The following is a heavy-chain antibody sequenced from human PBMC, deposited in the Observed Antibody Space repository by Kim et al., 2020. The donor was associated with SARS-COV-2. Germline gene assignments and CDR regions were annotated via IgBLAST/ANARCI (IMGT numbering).Heavy chain of an antibody. CDR3: AKGPPARNYDFWSGYPAHYLAS. CDR1: GFTFDDYA. CDR2: ISWNSGSI. J-gene: IGHJ4*02. Sequence: GGSLRLSCAASGFTFDDYAMHWVRQAPGKGLEWVSGISWNSGSIGYADSVKGRFTISRDNAKNSLYLQMNSLRAEDTALYYCAKGPPARNYDFWSGYPAHYLASGGQGTLATVSS. V-gene: IGHV3-9*01. D-gene: IGHD3-3*01.